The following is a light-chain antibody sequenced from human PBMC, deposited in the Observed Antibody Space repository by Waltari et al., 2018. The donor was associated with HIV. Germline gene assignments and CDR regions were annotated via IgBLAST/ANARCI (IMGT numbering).Light chain of an antibody. V-gene: IGKV3-15*01. CDR2: GAS. J-gene: IGKJ2*01. CDR1: QSLSNTN. CDR3: QQYNNWPPT. Sequence: ELVMTQSPATLSVSPGERATLSCRASQSLSNTNGAWYQQKPGQAPRLLIHGASSRATGIPARFSGSGSGTEFTLTITSLQSGDSALYYCQQYNNWPPTFGQGAKLEIK.